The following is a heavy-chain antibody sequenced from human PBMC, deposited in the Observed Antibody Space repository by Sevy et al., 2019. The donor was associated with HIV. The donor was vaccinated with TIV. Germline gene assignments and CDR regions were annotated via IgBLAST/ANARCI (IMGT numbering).Heavy chain of an antibody. D-gene: IGHD1-26*01. Sequence: GSLRLSCAASGFTFSPYWMTWVRQAPGKGLEWVANIRPDGSDKYYVDSVKGRFTISRDNAKNSLYLQMNSLRADDTAMYYCARGVGLDCWGQGALGTVSS. J-gene: IGHJ4*02. CDR1: GFTFSPYW. V-gene: IGHV3-7*01. CDR2: IRPDGSDK. CDR3: ARGVGLDC.